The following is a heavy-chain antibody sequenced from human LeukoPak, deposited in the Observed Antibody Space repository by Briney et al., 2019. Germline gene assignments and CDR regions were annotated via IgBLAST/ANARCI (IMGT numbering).Heavy chain of an antibody. CDR3: AREWPHMFPLAAPSEGTYYYYYYMDV. Sequence: PSETLSLTCTVSGGSISSYYWSWIRQPPGKGLEWIGRIYTSGSTNYNPSLKSRVTMSVDTSKNQFSLKLSSVTAADTAVYYCAREWPHMFPLAAPSEGTYYYYYYMDVWGKGTTVTVSS. D-gene: IGHD1/OR15-1a*01. J-gene: IGHJ6*03. CDR1: GGSISSYY. CDR2: IYTSGST. V-gene: IGHV4-4*07.